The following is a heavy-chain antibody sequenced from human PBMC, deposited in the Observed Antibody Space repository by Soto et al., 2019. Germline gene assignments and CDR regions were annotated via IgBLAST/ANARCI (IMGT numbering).Heavy chain of an antibody. CDR3: ARVWFGSILTNYYYYYMDV. Sequence: SETLSLTCAVYGGSFSGYYWSWIRQPPGKGLEWIGEINHSGSTNYNPSLKSRVTISVDTSKNQFSLKLSSVTAADTAVYYCARVWFGSILTNYYYYYMDVWGKGTTVTVSS. V-gene: IGHV4-34*01. J-gene: IGHJ6*03. D-gene: IGHD3-9*01. CDR2: INHSGST. CDR1: GGSFSGYY.